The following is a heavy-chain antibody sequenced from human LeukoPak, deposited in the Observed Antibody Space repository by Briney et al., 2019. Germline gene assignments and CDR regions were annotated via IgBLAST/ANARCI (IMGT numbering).Heavy chain of an antibody. J-gene: IGHJ6*02. CDR2: IWYDGTNK. CDR3: ARGGYSGIYYGMDV. Sequence: PGGSLRLSCAASGFPFSSYGMHWVRPAPGKGLGGVAVIWYDGTNKNHADSVQGRFTISRDNSKNTLYLQMSSLRVEDTGLYYCARGGYSGIYYGMDVWGQGTTVTVS. CDR1: GFPFSSYG. V-gene: IGHV3-33*01. D-gene: IGHD5-12*01.